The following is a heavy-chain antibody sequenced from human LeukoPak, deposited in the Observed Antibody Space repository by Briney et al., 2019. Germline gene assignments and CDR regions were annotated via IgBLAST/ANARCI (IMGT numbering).Heavy chain of an antibody. CDR3: ASVGSANVDF. J-gene: IGHJ4*02. CDR2: IIPSLGVT. D-gene: IGHD3-10*01. Sequence: SVKVSCKASGGTFSSYATSWVRQAPGQGLEWMGRIIPSLGVTNYAQKFQGRVTITADKSTSTASMELSSLRSDDTAVYYCASVGSANVDFWGQGTLVTVSS. V-gene: IGHV1-69*04. CDR1: GGTFSSYA.